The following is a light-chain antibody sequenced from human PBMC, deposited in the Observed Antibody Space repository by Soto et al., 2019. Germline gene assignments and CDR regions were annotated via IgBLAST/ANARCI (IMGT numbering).Light chain of an antibody. CDR3: SSYTSRSTYV. Sequence: QSALTQPASVSGSPGQSITISCTGTSSDVGGYNYVSWYQQHPGKAPKLRIYDVSNRPSGVSNRFSGSKSGNTASLTISGLQAEDEADYYCSSYTSRSTYVFVTGTKVTVL. J-gene: IGLJ1*01. V-gene: IGLV2-14*01. CDR2: DVS. CDR1: SSDVGGYNY.